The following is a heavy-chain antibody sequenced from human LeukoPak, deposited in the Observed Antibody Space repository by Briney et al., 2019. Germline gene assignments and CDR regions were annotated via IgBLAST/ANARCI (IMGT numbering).Heavy chain of an antibody. J-gene: IGHJ4*02. CDR3: ARGTGEGYTYGRYYFDY. D-gene: IGHD5-18*01. V-gene: IGHV1-46*01. Sequence: ASVKVSCKASGYTFTNYYIHWVRQAPGQGLEWMGLINPGGGNTNYAQNFQGRVTMTRDTSISTAYMELSRLRSDDTAVYYCARGTGEGYTYGRYYFDYWGQGTLVTVSS. CDR1: GYTFTNYY. CDR2: INPGGGNT.